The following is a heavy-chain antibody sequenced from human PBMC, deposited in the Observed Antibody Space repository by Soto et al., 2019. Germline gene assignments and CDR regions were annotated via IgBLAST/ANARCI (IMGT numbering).Heavy chain of an antibody. D-gene: IGHD3-10*01. CDR2: IIPIFGTA. J-gene: IGHJ6*02. CDR1: GGTFSSYA. Sequence: GPSVKVSCKASGGTFSSYAISWVRQAPGQGLEWMGGIIPIFGTANYAQKFQGRVTITADKSTSTAYMELSSLRSEDTAVYYCARVSDSGGYYYYYGMDVWGQGTTVTVSS. V-gene: IGHV1-69*06. CDR3: ARVSDSGGYYYYYGMDV.